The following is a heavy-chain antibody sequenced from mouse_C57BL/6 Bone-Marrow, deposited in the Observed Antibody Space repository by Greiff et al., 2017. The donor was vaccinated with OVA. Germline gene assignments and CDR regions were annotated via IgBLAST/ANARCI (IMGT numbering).Heavy chain of an antibody. J-gene: IGHJ3*01. CDR3: ARGYYGGFAY. V-gene: IGHV1-69*01. Sequence: VQLQQPGAELVMPGASVKLSCKASGYTFTSYWMHWVKQRPGQGLEWIGEIDPSDSYTNYNQKFKGKSTLTVDKSSSTAYMQLSSLTSKDSAVYYCARGYYGGFAYWGQGTLVTVSA. D-gene: IGHD1-1*01. CDR1: GYTFTSYW. CDR2: IDPSDSYT.